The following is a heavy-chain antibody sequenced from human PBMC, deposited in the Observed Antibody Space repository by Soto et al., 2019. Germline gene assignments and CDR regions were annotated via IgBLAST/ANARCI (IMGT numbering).Heavy chain of an antibody. V-gene: IGHV4-59*01. J-gene: IGHJ5*02. Sequence: SETLSLTCTVSGGSISSYYWSWIRQPPGKGLEWIGYIYYSGSTNYNPSLKSRVTISVDTSKNQFSLKLSSVTAADTALYYCARGRGDCSGGSCFYNWFDPWGRGTLVTVSS. D-gene: IGHD2-15*01. CDR2: IYYSGST. CDR1: GGSISSYY. CDR3: ARGRGDCSGGSCFYNWFDP.